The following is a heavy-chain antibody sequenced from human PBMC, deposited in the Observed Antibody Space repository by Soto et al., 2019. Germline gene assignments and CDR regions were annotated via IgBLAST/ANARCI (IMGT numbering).Heavy chain of an antibody. CDR1: GGTFSSYA. V-gene: IGHV1-69*01. CDR3: ARGDVVVPAHPDDAFDI. Sequence: QVQLVQSGAEVKKPGSSVKVSCKASGGTFSSYAISWVRQAPGQGLEWMGGIIPIFGTANYAQKFQGRVTITADESTSTAYMELSSLRSEDTAVYYCARGDVVVPAHPDDAFDIWGQGTMVTVSS. CDR2: IIPIFGTA. D-gene: IGHD2-2*01. J-gene: IGHJ3*02.